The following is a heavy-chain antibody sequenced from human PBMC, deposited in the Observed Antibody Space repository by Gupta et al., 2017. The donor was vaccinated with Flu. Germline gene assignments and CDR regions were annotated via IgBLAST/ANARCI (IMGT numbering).Heavy chain of an antibody. Sequence: EWIGEINHSGSTNYNPSLKSRVTISVDTSKTQFSLKLSSVAAADTAVYYCARGQGYSYGFGKRPYYYYGMDVWGQGTTVTVSS. J-gene: IGHJ6*02. CDR3: ARGQGYSYGFGKRPYYYYGMDV. CDR2: INHSGST. D-gene: IGHD5-18*01. V-gene: IGHV4-34*01.